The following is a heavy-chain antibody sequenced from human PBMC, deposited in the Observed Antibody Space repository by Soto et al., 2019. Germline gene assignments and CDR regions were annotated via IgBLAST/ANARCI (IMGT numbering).Heavy chain of an antibody. J-gene: IGHJ4*02. CDR3: ARRSANDYSNYGGFDY. V-gene: IGHV4-39*01. D-gene: IGHD4-4*01. CDR2: IYYSGST. CDR1: GGSISSSSYY. Sequence: SATLSLTCTVSGGSISSSSYYWGWIRQPPGKGLEWIGSIYYSGSTYYNPSLKSRVTISVDTSKNQFSLKLSSVTAADTAVYYCARRSANDYSNYGGFDYWGQGTLVTVSS.